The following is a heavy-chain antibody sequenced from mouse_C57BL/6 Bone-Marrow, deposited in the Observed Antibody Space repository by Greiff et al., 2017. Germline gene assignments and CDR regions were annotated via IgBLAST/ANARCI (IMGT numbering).Heavy chain of an antibody. V-gene: IGHV5-12*01. CDR2: ISNGGGST. CDR1: GFTFSDYY. CDR3: ARHSGSSYVDAMDY. D-gene: IGHD1-1*01. Sequence: EVKLMESGGGLVQPGGSLKLSCAASGFTFSDYYMYWVRQTPEKRLEWVAYISNGGGSTYYPDTVKGRFTISRDNAKNTLYLQMSRLKSEDTAMYYFARHSGSSYVDAMDYWGQGTSVTVSS. J-gene: IGHJ4*01.